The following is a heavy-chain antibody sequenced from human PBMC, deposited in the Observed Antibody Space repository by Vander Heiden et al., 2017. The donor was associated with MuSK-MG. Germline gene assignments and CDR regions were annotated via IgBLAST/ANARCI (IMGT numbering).Heavy chain of an antibody. CDR3: ARDIRATTFAYCFDY. CDR2: ISNSGGST. CDR1: GFSFRSYV. Sequence: EVQLLESGGGLVQPGGSLRLSCAASGFSFRSYVMNWVRQAPGKGLEWVSSISNSGGSTYYADSGQGRFTISRDNSKNTLHMQMNRLRAEETAVYYCARDIRATTFAYCFDYWGRGTTVTVSS. D-gene: IGHD5-12*01. J-gene: IGHJ4*02. V-gene: IGHV3-23*01.